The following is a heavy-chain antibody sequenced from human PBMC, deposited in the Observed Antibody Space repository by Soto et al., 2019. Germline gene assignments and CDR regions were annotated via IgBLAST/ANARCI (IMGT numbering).Heavy chain of an antibody. CDR3: ASNYGGNSGFDY. Sequence: QLQLQESGPGLVKPSETLSLTCTVSGGSISSSSYYWGWIRQPPGKGLEWIGSIYYSGSTYYNPSLKSRVTISVDTSKNQFSLKLSSVTAADPAVYYCASNYGGNSGFDYWGQGTLVTVSS. D-gene: IGHD4-17*01. CDR2: IYYSGST. V-gene: IGHV4-39*01. J-gene: IGHJ4*02. CDR1: GGSISSSSYY.